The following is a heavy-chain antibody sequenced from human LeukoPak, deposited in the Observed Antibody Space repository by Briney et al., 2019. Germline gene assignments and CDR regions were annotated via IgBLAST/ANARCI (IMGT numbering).Heavy chain of an antibody. V-gene: IGHV3-66*01. J-gene: IGHJ6*03. D-gene: IGHD6-19*01. CDR2: IYSGDST. CDR1: GFTFSSYE. CDR3: AKCAVRSQWRGRHYYYMDV. Sequence: GGSLRLSCAASGFTFSSYEMNWVLQAPGKGLEWVSVIYSGDSTYYADSVKGRFTISRDNSKNTLYLQMNSLRADDTAVYYCAKCAVRSQWRGRHYYYMDVWGKGTTVTISS.